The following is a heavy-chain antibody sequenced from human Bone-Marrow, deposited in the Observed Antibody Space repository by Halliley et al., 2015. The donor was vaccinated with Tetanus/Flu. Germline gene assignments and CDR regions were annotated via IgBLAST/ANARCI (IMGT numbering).Heavy chain of an antibody. CDR2: ISGIGDTA. D-gene: IGHD6-19*01. J-gene: IGHJ5*02. Sequence: SVISGIGDTAYYAESVKGRFTISRDNAKKTLFLQMSSLRAEDTALYYCARVIYGQWRFNWFDPWGPGTLVTVSS. V-gene: IGHV3-23*01. CDR3: ARVIYGQWRFNWFDP.